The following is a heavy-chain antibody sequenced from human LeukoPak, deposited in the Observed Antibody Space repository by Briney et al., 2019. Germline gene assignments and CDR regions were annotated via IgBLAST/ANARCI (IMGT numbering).Heavy chain of an antibody. CDR2: INPNSGGT. J-gene: IGHJ6*03. D-gene: IGHD3-10*01. Sequence: GASVKVSCKASGYTFTGYYMHWVRQAPGQGLEWMGWINPNSGGTNYAQKFQGWVTMTRDTSISTAYMELSRLRSDDTAVYYCAEVLRPGDYYYYFMDGWGKGTTVTVSS. V-gene: IGHV1-2*04. CDR3: AEVLRPGDYYYYFMDG. CDR1: GYTFTGYY.